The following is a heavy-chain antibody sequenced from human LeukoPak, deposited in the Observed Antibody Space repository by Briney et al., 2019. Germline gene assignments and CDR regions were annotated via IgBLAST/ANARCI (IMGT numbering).Heavy chain of an antibody. CDR3: AKDRKTEYYFDY. J-gene: IGHJ4*02. Sequence: GGSLRLSCAASGFTFSGYAMSWVRRAPGKGLEWVSAISGSGGSTYYADSVKGRFTISRDNSKNTLYLQMNSLRAEDTAVYYCAKDRKTEYYFDYWGQGTLVTVSS. V-gene: IGHV3-23*01. D-gene: IGHD1-14*01. CDR1: GFTFSGYA. CDR2: ISGSGGST.